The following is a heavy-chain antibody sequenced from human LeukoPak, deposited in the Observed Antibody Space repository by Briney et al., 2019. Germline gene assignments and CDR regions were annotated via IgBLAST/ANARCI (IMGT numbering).Heavy chain of an antibody. D-gene: IGHD6-13*01. J-gene: IGHJ4*02. Sequence: PLETLSLTFTVSGGAISSYYWSWIRQPPGKGLEWIGYIYYSGSTNYNPSLKSRVTISVDTSKNQFSLKLSSVTAADTAVYYCARHSAAAVNFDYWGQGTLVTVSS. V-gene: IGHV4-59*08. CDR2: IYYSGST. CDR1: GGAISSYY. CDR3: ARHSAAAVNFDY.